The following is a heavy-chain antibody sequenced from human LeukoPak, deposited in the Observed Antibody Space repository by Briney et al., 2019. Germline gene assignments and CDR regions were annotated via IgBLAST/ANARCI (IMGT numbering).Heavy chain of an antibody. D-gene: IGHD3-22*01. CDR2: ISAYNGNT. V-gene: IGHV1-18*01. J-gene: IGHJ4*02. CDR1: GYTFTSYG. CDR3: ARVVGYYDSSGSNALDY. Sequence: GASVKVSCKASGYTFTSYGISWVRQAPGQGLEWMGWISAYNGNTNYAQKLQGRVTMTTDTSTSTAYMELRSLRSDDTAVYYCARVVGYYDSSGSNALDYWGQGTLVTVSS.